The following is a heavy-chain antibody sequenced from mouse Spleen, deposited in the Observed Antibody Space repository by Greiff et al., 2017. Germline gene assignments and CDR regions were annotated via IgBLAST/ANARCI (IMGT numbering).Heavy chain of an antibody. CDR3: ARGYVRYAMDY. CDR2: IWSGGST. J-gene: IGHJ4*01. CDR1: GFSLTSYG. Sequence: VQLQQSGPGLVQPSQSLSITCTVSGFSLTSYGVHWVRQSPGKGLEWLGVIWSGGSTDYNAAFISRLSISKDNSKSQVFFKMNSLQADDTAIYYCARGYVRYAMDYWGQGTSVTVSS. V-gene: IGHV2-2*01.